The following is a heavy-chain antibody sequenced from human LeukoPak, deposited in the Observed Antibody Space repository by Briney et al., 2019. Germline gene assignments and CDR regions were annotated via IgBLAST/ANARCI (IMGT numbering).Heavy chain of an antibody. CDR2: IYPGDSDT. CDR3: ARQLSLQLGYCYY. CDR1: GYIFTSYW. D-gene: IGHD5-24*01. V-gene: IGHV5-51*01. Sequence: GAALKISCKGSGYIFTSYWIGWVRQLPGKGLEWMGIIYPGDSDTSYSPFFQGQVTISADKSISTAYLQWSSLKASDTAMYYCARQLSLQLGYCYYWGEGTLVTVSS. J-gene: IGHJ4*02.